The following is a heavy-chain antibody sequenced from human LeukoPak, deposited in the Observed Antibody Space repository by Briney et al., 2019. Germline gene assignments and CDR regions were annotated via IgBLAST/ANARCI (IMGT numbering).Heavy chain of an antibody. CDR1: GDSMKTSDHY. J-gene: IGHJ4*02. CDR2: INHRGAT. Sequence: PSQTLSLTCTVSGDSMKTSDHYWAWIRPHTGKGPETIGFINHRGATNHNPSLKNRVAISVDASKNQFSLRLSSMTAADTAVYFCARGGNRFGGFYFDYWGQGILVTVSS. CDR3: ARGGNRFGGFYFDY. D-gene: IGHD3-10*01. V-gene: IGHV4-31*03.